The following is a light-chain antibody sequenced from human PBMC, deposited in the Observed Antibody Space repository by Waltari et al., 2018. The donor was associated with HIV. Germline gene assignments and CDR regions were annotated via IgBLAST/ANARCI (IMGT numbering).Light chain of an antibody. J-gene: IGLJ2*01. V-gene: IGLV1-51*01. CDR2: ADD. CDR1: SSNIGNNY. Sequence: QSVLTQPPSVSAAPGETVIISCSGSSSNIGNNYVSLYQQLPGTAPKLFIYADDLRHSGIPDRFSGSRSGTSATLGITGLQTGDEADYYCGTWDTTLSAVVFGGGTKLTVL. CDR3: GTWDTTLSAVV.